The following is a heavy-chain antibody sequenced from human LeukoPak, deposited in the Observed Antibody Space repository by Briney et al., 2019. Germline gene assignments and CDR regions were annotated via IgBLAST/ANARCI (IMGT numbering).Heavy chain of an antibody. J-gene: IGHJ4*02. Sequence: ASVKVSCKASGYTFTGYYMHWVRQAPGQGLEWMGWIDPNSGGTNYAQKFQGRVTMTRDTSISTAYMELSRLRSDDTAVYYCARSVATIRPFDYWGQGTLVTVSS. CDR1: GYTFTGYY. CDR3: ARSVATIRPFDY. D-gene: IGHD5-12*01. CDR2: IDPNSGGT. V-gene: IGHV1-2*02.